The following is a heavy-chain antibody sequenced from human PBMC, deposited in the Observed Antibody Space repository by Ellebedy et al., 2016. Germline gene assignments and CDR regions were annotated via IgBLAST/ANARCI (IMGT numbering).Heavy chain of an antibody. Sequence: SETLSLXXAVNGGPFSGDYWSWIRQPPGKGLEWIGEINHSGSTNYNPSLKSRVTISVDTSKNQFSLKLSSVTAADTAVYYCARKYSYGLSNYYYGMDVWGQGTTVTVSS. CDR2: INHSGST. J-gene: IGHJ6*02. V-gene: IGHV4-34*01. CDR3: ARKYSYGLSNYYYGMDV. D-gene: IGHD5-18*01. CDR1: GGPFSGDY.